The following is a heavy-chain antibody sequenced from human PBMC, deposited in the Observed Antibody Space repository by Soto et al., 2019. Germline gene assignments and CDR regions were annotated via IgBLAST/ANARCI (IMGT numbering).Heavy chain of an antibody. V-gene: IGHV1-24*01. CDR1: GYTLTELS. D-gene: IGHD5-12*01. CDR3: ATDKLVAGYYYYMDV. CDR2: FDPEDGET. J-gene: IGHJ6*03. Sequence: QVQLVQSGAEVKKPGASVKVSCKVSGYTLTELSMHWVXXXXXXXXEWMGGFDPEDGETIYAQKFQGRVTMTEDTSTDTAYMELSSLRSEDTAVYYCATDKLVAGYYYYMDVWGKGTTVTVSS.